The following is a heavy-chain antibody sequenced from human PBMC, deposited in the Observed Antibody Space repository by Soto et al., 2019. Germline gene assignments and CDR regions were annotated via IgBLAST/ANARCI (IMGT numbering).Heavy chain of an antibody. CDR1: GGTFSSYT. CDR2: IIPILGIA. Sequence: QVQLVQSGAEVKKPGSSVKVSCKASGGTFSSYTISWVRQAPGQGLEWMGRIIPILGIANYAQKFQGRVTITADKSTSTAYMERSSLRSEDTAVYYCAGGKEDYGGTPTDYWGQGTLVTVSS. J-gene: IGHJ4*02. V-gene: IGHV1-69*02. D-gene: IGHD4-17*01. CDR3: AGGKEDYGGTPTDY.